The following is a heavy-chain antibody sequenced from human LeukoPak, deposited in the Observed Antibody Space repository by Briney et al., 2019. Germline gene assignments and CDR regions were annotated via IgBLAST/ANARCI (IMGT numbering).Heavy chain of an antibody. V-gene: IGHV3-30-3*01. D-gene: IGHD3-10*01. Sequence: HPGGSLRLSCAASGFTFSSYAMHWVRQAPGKGLEWVAVISYDGSNKYYADSVKGRFTISRDNSKNTLYLQMNSLRAEDTAVYYCAKDRFTNLYYYGSGSYNYYGMDVWGQGTTVTVSS. CDR3: AKDRFTNLYYYGSGSYNYYGMDV. CDR2: ISYDGSNK. J-gene: IGHJ6*02. CDR1: GFTFSSYA.